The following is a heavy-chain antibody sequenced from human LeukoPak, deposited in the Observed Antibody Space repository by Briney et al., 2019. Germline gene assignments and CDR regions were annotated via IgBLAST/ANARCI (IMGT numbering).Heavy chain of an antibody. J-gene: IGHJ4*02. CDR2: IYYTGSA. V-gene: IGHV4-39*01. Sequence: SETLSLTCTVSGGSISSSSYYWGWIRQPPGKGLEWIGSIYYTGSAYYNPSLKSRVTMSVDTSKNQFSLRLSSVTAADTAIYSCARHPERYSYFDYWGQGTLVTVSS. CDR3: ARHPERYSYFDY. CDR1: GGSISSSSYY. D-gene: IGHD5-18*01.